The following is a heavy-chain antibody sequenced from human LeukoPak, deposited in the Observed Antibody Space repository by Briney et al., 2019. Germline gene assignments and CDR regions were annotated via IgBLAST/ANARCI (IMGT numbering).Heavy chain of an antibody. CDR1: GFTFSSYA. Sequence: PGGSLRLSCAASGFTFSSYAMSWVRQAPGKGLEWVSAISGSGGSTYYADSVKGRFTISRDNSKNTLYLQMNSRRAEDTAVYYCAKGWGPPSIAVAGTGFDYWGQGTLVTVSS. J-gene: IGHJ4*02. V-gene: IGHV3-23*01. D-gene: IGHD6-19*01. CDR3: AKGWGPPSIAVAGTGFDY. CDR2: ISGSGGST.